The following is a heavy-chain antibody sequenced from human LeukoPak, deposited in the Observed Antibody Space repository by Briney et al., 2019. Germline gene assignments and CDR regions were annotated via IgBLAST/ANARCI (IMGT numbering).Heavy chain of an antibody. Sequence: GGSLRLSCAASGFTFSNYGMHWVRQAPGKGLEWVAFISYDGTNKYCADSVKGRFTISRDNSKNTLYLQMNSLRAEDTASYYCAREILTGYAFDIWGQGTMVTVSS. CDR3: AREILTGYAFDI. D-gene: IGHD7-27*01. CDR2: ISYDGTNK. J-gene: IGHJ3*02. CDR1: GFTFSNYG. V-gene: IGHV3-30*03.